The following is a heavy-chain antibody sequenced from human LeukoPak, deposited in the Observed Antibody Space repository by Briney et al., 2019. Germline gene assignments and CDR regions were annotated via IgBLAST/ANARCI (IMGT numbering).Heavy chain of an antibody. D-gene: IGHD5-18*01. CDR3: ARGRVDTAMVLGSGVRY. V-gene: IGHV4-34*01. CDR1: GGSFSGYY. J-gene: IGHJ4*02. CDR2: INHSGST. Sequence: SETLSLTCAVYGGSFSGYYWSWLRQPPGKGLEWIGEINHSGSTNYNPSLKSRVTISVDTSKNQFSLKLSSVTAADTAVYYCARGRVDTAMVLGSGVRYWGQGTLVTVSS.